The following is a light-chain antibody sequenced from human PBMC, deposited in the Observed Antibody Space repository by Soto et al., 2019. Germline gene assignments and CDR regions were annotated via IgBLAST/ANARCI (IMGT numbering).Light chain of an antibody. CDR1: SGSIVSNY. CDR2: EDN. CDR3: QSYDSSNQGV. V-gene: IGLV6-57*01. J-gene: IGLJ3*02. Sequence: NFMLTQPHSVSESPGKTVTISCTRSSGSIVSNYVQWYQQRPGSSPTTVIYEDNQRPSGVPDRFSGSIDSSSNSASLTISGLKNEDEADYCCQSYDSSNQGVLGGGTKLTVL.